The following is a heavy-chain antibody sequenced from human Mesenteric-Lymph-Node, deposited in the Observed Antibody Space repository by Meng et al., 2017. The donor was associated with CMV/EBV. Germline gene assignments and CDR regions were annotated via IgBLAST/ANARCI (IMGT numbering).Heavy chain of an antibody. V-gene: IGHV3-48*04. J-gene: IGHJ6*02. CDR1: GFSFSSYW. Sequence: GASLKISCAASGFSFSSYWMHWVRQAPGKGLEWVSYISNSGSTIYYADSVKGRLTISRDNAKNSLYLQMNSLRAEDTAVYYCARDKLTSYYYYGMDVWGQGTTVTVSS. D-gene: IGHD4/OR15-4a*01. CDR3: ARDKLTSYYYYGMDV. CDR2: ISNSGSTI.